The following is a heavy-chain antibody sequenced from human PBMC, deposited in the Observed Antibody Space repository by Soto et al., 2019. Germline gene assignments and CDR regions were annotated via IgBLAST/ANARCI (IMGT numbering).Heavy chain of an antibody. J-gene: IGHJ4*02. D-gene: IGHD6-13*01. CDR2: IYRSGTT. Sequence: GGSLRLSCEVSGFTISNNYMSWVRQAPGKGLEWVSVIYRSGTTSYADSVQGRFTISRDNSKNTLFLQMNSLRAEDTAVYYCARDDTSTNSWSPFDFWGQGTQVTV. CDR1: GFTISNNY. V-gene: IGHV3-66*01. CDR3: ARDDTSTNSWSPFDF.